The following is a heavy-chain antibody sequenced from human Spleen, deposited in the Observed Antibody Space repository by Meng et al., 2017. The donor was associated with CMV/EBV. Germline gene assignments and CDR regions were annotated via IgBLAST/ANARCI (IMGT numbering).Heavy chain of an antibody. CDR1: GFIFSTYW. V-gene: IGHV3-7*01. Sequence: GGSLRLSCAASGFIFSTYWMSWVRQAPGKGLEWVANINQDGSVKHYVDSLKGRFTISRDNAKNSLYLQMTSLRADDTAVYYCARDYYASGSFDYWGQGTLVTVSS. CDR3: ARDYYASGSFDY. CDR2: INQDGSVK. D-gene: IGHD3-10*01. J-gene: IGHJ4*02.